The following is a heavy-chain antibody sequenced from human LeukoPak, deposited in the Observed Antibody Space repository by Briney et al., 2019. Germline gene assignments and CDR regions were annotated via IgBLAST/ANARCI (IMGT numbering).Heavy chain of an antibody. CDR2: MDPNSGKT. CDR1: GYIFTSYD. J-gene: IGHJ4*02. V-gene: IGHV1-8*02. D-gene: IGHD5-12*01. Sequence: ASVKVSCKTSGYIFTSYDINWVRQATGQGLGWMGWMDPNSGKTGYAQKFQGRVTMTRNTSISTAYMELSSLTSEDTAVYFCARGRRYSGYDRGDYWGQGTLITISS. CDR3: ARGRRYSGYDRGDY.